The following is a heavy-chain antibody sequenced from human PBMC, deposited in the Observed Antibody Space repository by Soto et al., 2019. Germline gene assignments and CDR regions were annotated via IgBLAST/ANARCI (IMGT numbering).Heavy chain of an antibody. Sequence: EVQLVESGRGLVQPGGSLRLSCAASGLTVSSNHMSWVRQAPGKGLEWVSIMYSGGSIYYADSVKGGFTISRDNSKNTLYLQMSSLRAEDTAVYYCAGGKTVPGLFDYWGQGTLVTVSS. CDR1: GLTVSSNH. V-gene: IGHV3-66*01. J-gene: IGHJ4*02. CDR3: AGGKTVPGLFDY. D-gene: IGHD6-19*01. CDR2: MYSGGSI.